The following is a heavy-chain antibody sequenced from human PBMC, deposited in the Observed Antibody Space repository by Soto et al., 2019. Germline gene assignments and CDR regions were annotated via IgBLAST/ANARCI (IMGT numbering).Heavy chain of an antibody. CDR1: GFTFSDNA. V-gene: IGHV3-23*01. J-gene: IGHJ6*02. CDR2: ISDDGDST. D-gene: IGHD2-2*01. Sequence: GGSLRLSCGASGFTFSDNAMTWVRQAPGKGLEWVSSISDDGDSTYYADSVKGRFAVSRDNSKNTLFLHMNSLGAEDTAVYYCAKSLSTAVNYGLDVWGQGTSVTVYS. CDR3: AKSLSTAVNYGLDV.